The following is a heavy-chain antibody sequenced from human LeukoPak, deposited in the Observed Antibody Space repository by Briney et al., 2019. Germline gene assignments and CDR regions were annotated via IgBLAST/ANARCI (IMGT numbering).Heavy chain of an antibody. V-gene: IGHV3-49*03. CDR1: GFTFGDDA. Sequence: PGGSLRLSCTASGFTFGDDAMSWFRQAPGKGLEWVGYIRSKVYGGTTEDAASVKGRFTISRDDSKSITYLQLNSLRTEDTAVYFCARGGGAVEHWGQGALVTVTS. D-gene: IGHD3-16*01. J-gene: IGHJ4*02. CDR2: IRSKVYGGTT. CDR3: ARGGGAVEH.